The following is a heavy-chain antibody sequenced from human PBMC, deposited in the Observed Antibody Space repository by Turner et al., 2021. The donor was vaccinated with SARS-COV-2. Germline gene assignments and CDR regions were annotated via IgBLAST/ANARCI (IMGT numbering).Heavy chain of an antibody. V-gene: IGHV3-53*01. Sequence: VQLVESGGGVVQPGGSLRLSCAASGVTVSSHYMSWVRQAPGKGLEWVSFIYSGGSTFYSDSVKGRFTISRDNSKNTLYLQMNSLRAEDTAVYYCARGGHYYYGLDVWGQGTTVTVSS. CDR1: GVTVSSHY. CDR3: ARGGHYYYGLDV. CDR2: IYSGGST. J-gene: IGHJ6*02. D-gene: IGHD3-10*01.